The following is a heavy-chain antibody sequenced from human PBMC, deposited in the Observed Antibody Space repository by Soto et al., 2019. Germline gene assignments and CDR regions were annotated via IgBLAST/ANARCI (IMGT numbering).Heavy chain of an antibody. CDR3: ARGPAYLITIFRVVIIPGFDY. D-gene: IGHD3-3*01. J-gene: IGHJ4*02. CDR1: GGSFSGYY. V-gene: IGHV4-34*01. Sequence: SETLSLTCAVYGGSFSGYYWSWIRQPPGKGLEWIGEINHSGSTNYNPSLKSRVTISVDTSKNQFSLKLSSVTAADTAVYYCARGPAYLITIFRVVIIPGFDYWGQETRVTVSS. CDR2: INHSGST.